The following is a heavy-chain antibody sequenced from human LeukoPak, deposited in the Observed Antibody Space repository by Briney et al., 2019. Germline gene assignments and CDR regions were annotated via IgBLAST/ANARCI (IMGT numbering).Heavy chain of an antibody. CDR1: GFTFSTYA. J-gene: IGHJ4*02. Sequence: PGGSLRLSCAASGFTFSTYAMSWVRQAPGKGLEWVSGISVGCGNTFYADSVKGRFTISRDNSKNTLYLQMNSLRLDDTAVYYCATTYNWTSQLARGHFDYWGQGTLVPVSS. CDR3: ATTYNWTSQLARGHFDY. CDR2: ISVGCGNT. D-gene: IGHD1-20*01. V-gene: IGHV3-23*01.